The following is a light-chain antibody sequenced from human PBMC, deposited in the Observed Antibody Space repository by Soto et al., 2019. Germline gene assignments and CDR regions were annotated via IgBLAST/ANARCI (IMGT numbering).Light chain of an antibody. J-gene: IGLJ3*02. CDR3: VLYMGSGIRV. Sequence: QAVVTQEPSFSVSPGGTVTLTCGLSSGPVSTSYYPSWYQQTPGQAPRTLIDSTNTRSSGVPDRFSGSILGNKAALTITGAQADDESDYYCVLYMGSGIRVFGGGTKLTVL. V-gene: IGLV8-61*01. CDR1: SGPVSTSYY. CDR2: STN.